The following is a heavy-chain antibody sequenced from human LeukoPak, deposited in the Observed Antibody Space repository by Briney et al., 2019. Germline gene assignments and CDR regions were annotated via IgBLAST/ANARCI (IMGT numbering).Heavy chain of an antibody. D-gene: IGHD3-3*01. CDR2: ISSSGSYI. CDR1: EFTFSSYN. V-gene: IGHV3-21*01. Sequence: GGSLRLSCEASEFTFSSYNMNWVRQAPGKGLEWVSSISSSGSYIYYADAVKGRFTISRDNAKNSLYLQMNSLRAEDTAVYYCAREIFWSGYYSNLHFDYWGRGTQVTVSS. CDR3: AREIFWSGYYSNLHFDY. J-gene: IGHJ4*02.